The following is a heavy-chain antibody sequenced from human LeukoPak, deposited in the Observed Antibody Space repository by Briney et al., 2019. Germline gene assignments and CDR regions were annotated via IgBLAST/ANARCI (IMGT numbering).Heavy chain of an antibody. V-gene: IGHV1-3*01. CDR3: ARGEGVPAATETLDY. CDR2: INAGNGKT. J-gene: IGHJ4*02. Sequence: ASVKVSCKASGYTFTSYAMHWVRQAPGQGLEWVGWINAGNGKTKYSQKFQDRVTITRDTSASTAYMELSSLRSEDTAVYYCARGEGVPAATETLDYWGQGTLVTVSS. D-gene: IGHD2-2*01. CDR1: GYTFTSYA.